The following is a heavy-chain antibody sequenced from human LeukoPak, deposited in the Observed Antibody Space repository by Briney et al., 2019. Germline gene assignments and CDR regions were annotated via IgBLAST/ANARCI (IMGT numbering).Heavy chain of an antibody. Sequence: SETLSLTCAVYGGSFSGYYWSWVRQPPGKGLEWIGEINHSGSTNYNPSLKSRVTISVDTSKNRFSLKLSSVTAADTAVYYCARGVLAVWGKGTTVTVSS. V-gene: IGHV4-34*01. CDR1: GGSFSGYY. J-gene: IGHJ6*04. CDR3: ARGVLAV. CDR2: INHSGST.